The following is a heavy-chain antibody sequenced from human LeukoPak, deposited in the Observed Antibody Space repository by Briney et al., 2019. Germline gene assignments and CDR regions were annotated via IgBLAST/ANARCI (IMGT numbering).Heavy chain of an antibody. CDR1: GFTVSSNY. J-gene: IGHJ4*02. D-gene: IGHD3-10*01. V-gene: IGHV3-23*01. Sequence: GGSLRLSCAASGFTVSSNYMTWVRQAPGKGLEWVSGISGSGGATYYADSVKGRFTISRDDPHNTLYLQMNSLRAEDTAVYFCARGGVDYYGSGTYYLMYYFDYWGQGALVTVSS. CDR3: ARGGVDYYGSGTYYLMYYFDY. CDR2: ISGSGGAT.